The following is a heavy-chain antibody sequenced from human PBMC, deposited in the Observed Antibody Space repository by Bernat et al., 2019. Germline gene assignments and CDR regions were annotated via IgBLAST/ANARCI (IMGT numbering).Heavy chain of an antibody. D-gene: IGHD3-3*01. CDR3: ARTDYDFWSGYYPNNWFDP. J-gene: IGHJ5*02. CDR1: GGSISSSSYY. CDR2: IYYSGST. Sequence: QLQLQESGPGLVKPSETLSLTCTVSGGSISSSSYYWGWIRQPPGKGLEWIGSIYYSGSTYYNPSLKSRVTISVDTSKNQFSLKVSSVTAADTAVYDGARTDYDFWSGYYPNNWFDPWGQGTLVTVSS. V-gene: IGHV4-39*01.